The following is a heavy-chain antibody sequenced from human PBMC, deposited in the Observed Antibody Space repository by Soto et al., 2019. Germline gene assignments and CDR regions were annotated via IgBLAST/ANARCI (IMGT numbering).Heavy chain of an antibody. CDR3: ARGAEDYYDSTGYYYY. V-gene: IGHV3-30-3*01. CDR2: ISYDGGDK. CDR1: GFTFSSYA. Sequence: QVQLVESGGGVVQPGRSPRLSCAASGFTFSSYAMHWVRQAPGKGLEWVAVISYDGGDKYYADSVKGRFTISRDNSKNTLYLQMNSLRAEDTAVYYCARGAEDYYDSTGYYYYWGQGTLVTVSS. J-gene: IGHJ4*02. D-gene: IGHD3-22*01.